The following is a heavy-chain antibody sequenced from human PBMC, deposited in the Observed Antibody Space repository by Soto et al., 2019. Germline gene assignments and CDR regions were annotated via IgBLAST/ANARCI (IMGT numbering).Heavy chain of an antibody. CDR3: ARGYAANRYFDL. Sequence: QVQLQESGPGLVKPSQTLSLMCTVSGAPISGGDYHWSWIRQPPGKCLEWIGYIFPSGATHNNSSLGSRITMSVETSKSHFSLKLTSVNAADTAVYFCARGYAANRYFDLWGRGTLVTVSS. CDR1: GAPISGGDYH. V-gene: IGHV4-30-4*01. CDR2: IFPSGAT. J-gene: IGHJ2*01. D-gene: IGHD5-18*01.